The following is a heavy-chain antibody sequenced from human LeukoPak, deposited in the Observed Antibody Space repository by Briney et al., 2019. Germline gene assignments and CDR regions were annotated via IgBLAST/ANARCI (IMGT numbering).Heavy chain of an antibody. J-gene: IGHJ4*02. CDR2: IYFRGST. Sequence: SESLSLTRAVSGGSMKSYYWSWIWQPPRKGVYWIGYIYFRGSTQYNPSLKRRVTITVDTSKNEFSLNVRPVNAAHTAVYYCARHRGSGSPYFDYWGQKTLVTVSS. D-gene: IGHD3-10*01. CDR3: ARHRGSGSPYFDY. V-gene: IGHV4-59*08. CDR1: GGSMKSYY.